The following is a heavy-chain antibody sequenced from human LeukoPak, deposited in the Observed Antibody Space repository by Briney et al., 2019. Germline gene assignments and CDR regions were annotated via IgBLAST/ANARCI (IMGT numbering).Heavy chain of an antibody. Sequence: GGSLRLSCAASGFTFSTYAMSWVRQAPGKGLEWVSAISGRGVSTSYADSVRGRFTISRDNSKNTLYLQMNSLRAEDKAVYYCAKAASGNCNDVSDYWGQGTLVTVSS. V-gene: IGHV3-23*01. CDR2: ISGRGVST. CDR3: AKAASGNCNDVSDY. D-gene: IGHD1-20*01. CDR1: GFTFSTYA. J-gene: IGHJ4*02.